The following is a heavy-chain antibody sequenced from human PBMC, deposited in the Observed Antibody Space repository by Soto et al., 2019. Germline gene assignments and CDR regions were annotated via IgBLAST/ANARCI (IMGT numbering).Heavy chain of an antibody. D-gene: IGHD1-1*01. J-gene: IGHJ4*02. V-gene: IGHV1-18*01. CDR3: ARGRYGYY. Sequence: QVHLVQSGAEVKKPGASVKVSCKGSGYDFTTYGITWVRQAPGQGLEWMAWISAHNGNTDYAQKLQGRVTVTRDTSTSTEYMELRSLRSDDTAVYYCARGRYGYYWGQGALVTVSS. CDR2: ISAHNGNT. CDR1: GYDFTTYG.